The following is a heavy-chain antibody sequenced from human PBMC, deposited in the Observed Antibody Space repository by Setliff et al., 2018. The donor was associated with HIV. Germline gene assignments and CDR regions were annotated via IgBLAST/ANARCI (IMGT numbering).Heavy chain of an antibody. CDR1: GFILSDHH. Sequence: GGSLRLSCAASGFILSDHHMDWVRQAPGKGLEWIGRTRNKTKNYTTEYAASVIGRFTISRDDSKNSLYLQMNSLKTEDTAVYYCARDTSLYDSSACDVWGPGTMVTVSS. CDR3: ARDTSLYDSSACDV. D-gene: IGHD3-22*01. J-gene: IGHJ3*01. V-gene: IGHV3-72*01. CDR2: TRNKTKNYTT.